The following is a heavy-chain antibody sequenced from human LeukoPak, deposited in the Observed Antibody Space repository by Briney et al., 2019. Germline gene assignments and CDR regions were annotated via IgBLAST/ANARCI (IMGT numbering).Heavy chain of an antibody. CDR2: ISGSGGST. D-gene: IGHD5-12*01. CDR1: GFTFSSYA. J-gene: IGHJ3*02. V-gene: IGHV3-23*01. CDR3: AFGFTYDDAFDI. Sequence: GSLRLSCAASGFTFSSYAMSWVRQAPGKGLEWVSAISGSGGSTYYADSVKGRFTISRDNSKNTLYLQMNSLRAEDTAVYYCAFGFTYDDAFDIWGQGTMVTVSS.